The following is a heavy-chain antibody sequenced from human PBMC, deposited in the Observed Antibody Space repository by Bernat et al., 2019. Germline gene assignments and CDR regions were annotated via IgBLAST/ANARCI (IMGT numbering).Heavy chain of an antibody. V-gene: IGHV3-7*04. CDR2: IKEDGSEK. D-gene: IGHD2-2*01. CDR1: GFTFSNYW. CDR3: ARGGYCSSTSCYVGYFDY. J-gene: IGHJ4*02. Sequence: EVQLVESGGGLVQPGGSLRLSCAASGFTFSNYWMSWLRQAPGKGLDWVANIKEDGSEKYYVNCVKGRFTISRDNAKNSLYLQMNSLRAEDTAVYYCARGGYCSSTSCYVGYFDYWGQGTLVPVSS.